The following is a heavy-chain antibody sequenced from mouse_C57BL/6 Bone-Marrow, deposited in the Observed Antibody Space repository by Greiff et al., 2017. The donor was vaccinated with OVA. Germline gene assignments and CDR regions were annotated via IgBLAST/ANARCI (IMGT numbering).Heavy chain of an antibody. J-gene: IGHJ4*01. CDR2: IDPEDGET. D-gene: IGHD1-1*01. CDR3: ASPITTVVADYYAMDY. CDR1: GFNIKDYY. V-gene: IGHV14-2*01. Sequence: VQLKQSGAELVKPGALVKLSCTASGFNIKDYYMHWVKQRTEQGLEWIGRIDPEDGETKYAPKFQGKATITADTSSNTAYLQLSSLTSEDTAVYYCASPITTVVADYYAMDYWGQGTSVTVSS.